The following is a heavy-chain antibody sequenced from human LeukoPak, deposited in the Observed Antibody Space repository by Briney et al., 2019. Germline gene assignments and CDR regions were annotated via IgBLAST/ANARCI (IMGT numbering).Heavy chain of an antibody. D-gene: IGHD4-17*01. V-gene: IGHV3-23*01. CDR2: ISGGGGST. Sequence: GGSLRLSCAASGITFSSYVMSWVRQAPGKGLEWVSVISGGGGSTYYADSVKGRFTISRDNSKNTLYLQMNSLRAEDTAVYYCAKDLSYGDYGDFDYWGQGTLVTVSS. CDR1: GITFSSYV. CDR3: AKDLSYGDYGDFDY. J-gene: IGHJ4*02.